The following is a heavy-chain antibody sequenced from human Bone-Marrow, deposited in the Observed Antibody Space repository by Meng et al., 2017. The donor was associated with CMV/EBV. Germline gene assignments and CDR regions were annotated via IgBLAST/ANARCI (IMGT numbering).Heavy chain of an antibody. V-gene: IGHV3-20*04. D-gene: IGHD3-3*01. CDR3: ARDPTPRFDFWSGYSPSYFDL. CDR1: GFTFDDYG. Sequence: GGSLRLSCAASGFTFDDYGMNWVRQAPGKGLEWVSGIKWNGGSTSFADSVKDRFTISRDNTKKSLYLQMNSLRAEDTALYYCARDPTPRFDFWSGYSPSYFDLWGRGTLVTVSS. J-gene: IGHJ2*01. CDR2: IKWNGGST.